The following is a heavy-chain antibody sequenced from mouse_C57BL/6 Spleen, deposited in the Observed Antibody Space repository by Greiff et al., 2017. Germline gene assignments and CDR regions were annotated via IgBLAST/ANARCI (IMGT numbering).Heavy chain of an antibody. CDR3: ARPAYDSNYWYFDV. V-gene: IGHV1-61*01. J-gene: IGHJ1*03. Sequence: QVQLQQPGAELVRPGSSVKLSCKASGYTFTSYWMDWVKQRPGQGLEWIGNIYPSDSETHYNQKFKDKATLTVDKSSSPAYMQRSSLTSEDSAVYYCARPAYDSNYWYFDVWGTGTTFTVSS. CDR2: IYPSDSET. D-gene: IGHD2-5*01. CDR1: GYTFTSYW.